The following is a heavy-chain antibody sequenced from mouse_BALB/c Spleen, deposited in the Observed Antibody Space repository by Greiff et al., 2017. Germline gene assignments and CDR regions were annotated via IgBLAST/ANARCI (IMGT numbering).Heavy chain of an antibody. Sequence: QVHVKQSGAELVRPGSSVKISCKASGYAFSSYWMNWVKQRPGQGLEWIGQIYPGDGDTNYNGKFKGKATLTADKSSSTAYMQLSSLTSEDSAVYFCARYDGYYDAMDYWGQGTSVTVSS. J-gene: IGHJ4*01. CDR1: GYAFSSYW. CDR2: IYPGDGDT. D-gene: IGHD2-3*01. V-gene: IGHV1-80*01. CDR3: ARYDGYYDAMDY.